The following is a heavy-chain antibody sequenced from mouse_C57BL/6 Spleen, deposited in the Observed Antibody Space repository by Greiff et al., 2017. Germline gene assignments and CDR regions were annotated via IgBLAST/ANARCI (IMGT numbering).Heavy chain of an antibody. V-gene: IGHV5-9-1*02. J-gene: IGHJ4*01. D-gene: IGHD4-1*01. Sequence: EVKLQQSGEGLVKPGGSLKLSCAASGFTFRSYAMSWVPQTPEKRLEWVAYICSGGDYIYYAAPVKGRSTITRDNARNPLYLQMSSLKSEDTAMYYRTREDWHYAMDYWGQGTSVTVSS. CDR2: ICSGGDYI. CDR3: TREDWHYAMDY. CDR1: GFTFRSYA.